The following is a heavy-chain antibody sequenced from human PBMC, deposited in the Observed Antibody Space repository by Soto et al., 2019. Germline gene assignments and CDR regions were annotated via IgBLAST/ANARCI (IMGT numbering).Heavy chain of an antibody. V-gene: IGHV4-4*07. J-gene: IGHJ4*02. D-gene: IGHD3-10*01. Sequence: SETLSLTCSVSGGSINSYWWSWIRQPAGKGLEWIGRVYSSGTTDYNPSLNSRATLSVETSKNQFSLKLTSVTAADTAVYYCARDIGSYAYGEGYWGQGIQVTVSS. CDR1: GGSINSYW. CDR2: VYSSGTT. CDR3: ARDIGSYAYGEGY.